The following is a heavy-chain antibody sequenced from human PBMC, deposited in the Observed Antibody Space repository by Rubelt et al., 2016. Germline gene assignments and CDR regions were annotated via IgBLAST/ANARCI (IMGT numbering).Heavy chain of an antibody. V-gene: IGHV2-5*02. CDR1: GFSLSTGGEG. Sequence: QITLKESGPTLVKPTQTLTLTCTFSGFSLSTGGEGVGWIRQPPGKALEWLALIYWDDEKRYSPSLKTRLTISKDTSKNQVVLTMTNRDPVETATYDGARTRTLYWYFDIWGRGTLVTVSS. CDR2: IYWDDEK. J-gene: IGHJ2*01. CDR3: ARTRTLYWYFDI. D-gene: IGHD2-2*01.